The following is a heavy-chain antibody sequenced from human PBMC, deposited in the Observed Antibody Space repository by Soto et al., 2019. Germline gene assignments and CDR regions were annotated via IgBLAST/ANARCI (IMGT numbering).Heavy chain of an antibody. V-gene: IGHV4-30-2*01. J-gene: IGHJ4*02. CDR2: IYHSGST. CDR3: ARVRYSDNWHGLIDY. D-gene: IGHD4-4*01. Sequence: PSDTLSLTCTVSVGSIIRCAYSWSCIHQPAGKGLEWIGYIYHSGSTYYIPSLSSRVTISMDRTKNQFSLHLNSVTAGDTAVYFCARVRYSDNWHGLIDYWGQGTLVTVSS. CDR1: VGSIIRCAYS.